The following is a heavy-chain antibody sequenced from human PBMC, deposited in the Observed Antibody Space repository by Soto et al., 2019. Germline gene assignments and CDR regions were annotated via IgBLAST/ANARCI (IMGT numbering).Heavy chain of an antibody. V-gene: IGHV1-69*12. CDR1: GGTFSSYA. J-gene: IGHJ6*02. D-gene: IGHD3-10*01. CDR3: ARVANYYGSLQVLCGMDV. CDR2: IIPIFGTA. Sequence: QVQLVQSGAEVKKPGSSVKVSCKASGGTFSSYAISWVRQAPGQGLEWMGGIIPIFGTANYAQKFQGRVTIKEDESTSTAYMEVSSLRSEDTAVYYCARVANYYGSLQVLCGMDVWGQGTTVTVSS.